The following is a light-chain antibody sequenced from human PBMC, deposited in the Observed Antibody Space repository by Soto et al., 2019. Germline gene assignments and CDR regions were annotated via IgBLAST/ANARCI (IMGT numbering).Light chain of an antibody. J-gene: IGKJ1*01. V-gene: IGKV1-5*01. CDR1: QSISSW. CDR3: QQYNSYWT. CDR2: DAS. Sequence: DIQMTQSPSTLSASVGDRVTITCRASQSISSWLAWYQQKPGKAPKLLIYDASSLESGVPSRFSGSGSGTEFTLTISSLQPDDFATYDCQQYNSYWTFDQGTKVEIK.